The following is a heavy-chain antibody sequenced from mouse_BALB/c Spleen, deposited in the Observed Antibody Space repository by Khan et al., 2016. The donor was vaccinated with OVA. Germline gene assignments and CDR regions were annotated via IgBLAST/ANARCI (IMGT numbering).Heavy chain of an antibody. J-gene: IGHJ2*01. CDR1: GYSITSGYA. D-gene: IGHD1-1*01. V-gene: IGHV3-2*02. CDR2: ISYSGFT. CDR3: SRGNYYAYSFDY. Sequence: EVQLQESGPGLVKPSQSLSLTCTVTGYSITSGYAWNWIRQFPGNKLEWMGYISYSGFTSYTPSLKSRISITRDTSKNQFFLQLNSVTTEDTATYNCSRGNYYAYSFDYWGQGTPVTVSA.